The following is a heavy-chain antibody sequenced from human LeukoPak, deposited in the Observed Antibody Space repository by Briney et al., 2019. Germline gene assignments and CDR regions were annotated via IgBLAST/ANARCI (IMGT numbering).Heavy chain of an antibody. CDR2: IDHSGST. CDR3: ASRGWNDAGDYFDY. D-gene: IGHD1-1*01. Sequence: SETLSLTCAVSGYSISSGYYWGWIRQPPGKGLEWIGSIDHSGSTYYNPSLKSRVTISVDTSKNQFSLKLSSVTAADTAVYYCASRGWNDAGDYFDYWGQGTLVTVSS. V-gene: IGHV4-38-2*01. J-gene: IGHJ4*02. CDR1: GYSISSGYY.